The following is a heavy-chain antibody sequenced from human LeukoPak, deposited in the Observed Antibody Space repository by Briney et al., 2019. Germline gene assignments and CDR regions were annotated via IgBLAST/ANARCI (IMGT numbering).Heavy chain of an antibody. CDR2: INTNTGNP. D-gene: IGHD3-9*01. J-gene: IGHJ6*03. Sequence: GASVKVSCKASGYTFTSYAMNWVRQAPGQGLEWMGWINTNTGNPTYAQGFTGRFVFSLDTSVSTAYLQISSLKAEDTAVYYCARRSAHGYDILTGYYNPRTYYYMDVWGKGTTVTVSS. V-gene: IGHV7-4-1*02. CDR1: GYTFTSYA. CDR3: ARRSAHGYDILTGYYNPRTYYYMDV.